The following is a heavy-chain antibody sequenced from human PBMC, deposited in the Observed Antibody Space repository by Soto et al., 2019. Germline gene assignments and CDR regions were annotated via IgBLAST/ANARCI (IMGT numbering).Heavy chain of an antibody. CDR3: ARESEDLTSNFDY. Sequence: GSLRLSCAASGFTFTRYSMNWVRQAPGKGLEWVSSISSTTNYIYYGDSMKGRFTISRDNAKNSLYLEMNSLRAEDTAVFYCARESEDLTSNFDYWGQGTLVTVSS. J-gene: IGHJ4*02. V-gene: IGHV3-21*06. CDR1: GFTFTRYS. CDR2: ISSTTNYI.